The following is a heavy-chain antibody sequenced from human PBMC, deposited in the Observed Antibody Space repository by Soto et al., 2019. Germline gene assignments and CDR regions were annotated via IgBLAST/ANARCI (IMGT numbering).Heavy chain of an antibody. D-gene: IGHD6-13*01. CDR3: ARERPAGARLDP. CDR2: IYHSGST. J-gene: IGHJ5*02. Sequence: SETLSLTCTVSCGSISSGDYYWSWIRQPPGKGLEWIGYIYHSGSTYYNPSLKSRVTISVDTSKNDFSLKLSSVTAADTAVYYCARERPAGARLDPWGQGTLVTVSS. V-gene: IGHV4-30-4*01. CDR1: CGSISSGDYY.